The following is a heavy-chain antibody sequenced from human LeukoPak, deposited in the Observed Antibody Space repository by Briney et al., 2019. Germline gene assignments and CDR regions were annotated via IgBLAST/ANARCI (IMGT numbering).Heavy chain of an antibody. V-gene: IGHV4-39*02. CDR2: IYYSGST. D-gene: IGHD3-10*01. Sequence: SETLSLTCTVSGGSISSYYWSWIRQPPGKGLEWSGSIYYSGSTYYNPSLKSRVTISVDTSKNHFSLKLSSVTAADTAVYYCARREALTYYYGSGRGFDPWGQGTLVTVSS. CDR1: GGSISSYY. CDR3: ARREALTYYYGSGRGFDP. J-gene: IGHJ5*02.